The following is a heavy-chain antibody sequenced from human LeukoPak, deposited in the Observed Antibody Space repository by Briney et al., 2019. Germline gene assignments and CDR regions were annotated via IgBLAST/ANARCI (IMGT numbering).Heavy chain of an antibody. CDR3: ARDAYNWKADAFDI. V-gene: IGHV4-61*02. Sequence: PSETLSLTCTVSGGSTSSGSYYWSWIRQPAGKGLEWIGRIYTSGSTNYNPSLKSRVTISVDTSKNQFSLKLSSVTAADTAVYYCARDAYNWKADAFDIWGQGTMVTVSS. D-gene: IGHD1-1*01. CDR2: IYTSGST. J-gene: IGHJ3*02. CDR1: GGSTSSGSYY.